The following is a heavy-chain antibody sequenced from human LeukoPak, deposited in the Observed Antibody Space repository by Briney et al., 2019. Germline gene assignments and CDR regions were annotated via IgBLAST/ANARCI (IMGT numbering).Heavy chain of an antibody. V-gene: IGHV1-46*01. J-gene: IGHJ5*02. D-gene: IGHD3-22*01. CDR1: GYTFTSYY. CDR3: ARDVPNYDSSGYYSWYWFDP. CDR2: INPSGGST. Sequence: ASVKVSCKASGYTFTSYYMHWVRQAPGQGLEWMGIINPSGGSTSYAQKFQGRVTMTRDTSTSTVYMELSSLRSDDTAVYYCARDVPNYDSSGYYSWYWFDPWGQGTLVTVSS.